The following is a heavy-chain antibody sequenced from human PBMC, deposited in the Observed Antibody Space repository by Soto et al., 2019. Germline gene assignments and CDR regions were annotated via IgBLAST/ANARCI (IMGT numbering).Heavy chain of an antibody. CDR3: ARGPYYDFWSGYYPFYYYYYGMDV. Sequence: SETLSLTCAVYGGSFSGYYWSWIRQPPGKGLEWIGEINHSGSTNYNPSLKSRVTISVDTSKNQFSLKLSSVTAADTAVYYCARGPYYDFWSGYYPFYYYYYGMDVWGQGTTVTVSS. CDR1: GGSFSGYY. CDR2: INHSGST. J-gene: IGHJ6*02. D-gene: IGHD3-3*01. V-gene: IGHV4-34*01.